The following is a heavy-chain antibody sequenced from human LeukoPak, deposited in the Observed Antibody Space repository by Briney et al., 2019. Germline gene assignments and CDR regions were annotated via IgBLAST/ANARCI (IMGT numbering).Heavy chain of an antibody. CDR3: GDSRSNLDAFDI. J-gene: IGHJ3*02. V-gene: IGHV6-1*01. D-gene: IGHD2-15*01. CDR1: GDSVSSNSAA. Sequence: SQTLSLTCAISGDSVSSNSAAWNWIRQSPSRGLEWLGRTYYRSKWYNDYAVSVKSRITINLETSKNQFSLQLNSLRTEHTVVYYCGDSRSNLDAFDIWGQGTMVTVSS. CDR2: TYYRSKWYN.